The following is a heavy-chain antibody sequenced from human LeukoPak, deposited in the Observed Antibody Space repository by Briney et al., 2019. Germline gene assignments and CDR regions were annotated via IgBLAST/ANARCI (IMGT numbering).Heavy chain of an antibody. Sequence: GGSLRLSCAASGFTFSSYGMHWVRQAPGKGLEWATIVWYDGNNKYYADSVKGRFTVSRDNSGNMVYLQMYSLRPEDTAVYYCARGAGVGAGSFDSWGQGTMVIVSS. CDR3: ARGAGVGAGSFDS. D-gene: IGHD1-26*01. J-gene: IGHJ4*02. CDR1: GFTFSSYG. CDR2: VWYDGNNK. V-gene: IGHV3-33*01.